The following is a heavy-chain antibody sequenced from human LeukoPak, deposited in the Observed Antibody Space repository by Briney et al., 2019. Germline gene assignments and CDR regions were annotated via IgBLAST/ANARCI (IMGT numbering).Heavy chain of an antibody. CDR2: INTNTGNP. CDR1: GYTFTSYA. V-gene: IGHV7-4-1*02. CDR3: ARMYCSGGSCYGDDY. Sequence: ASVKVSCKASGYTFTSYAMNWVRQAPGQGLEWMGWINTNTGNPTYAQGFTGRFVFSLDTSVSTEYLQISSLKAEDTAVYYCARMYCSGGSCYGDDYWGQXTXVTVSS. J-gene: IGHJ4*02. D-gene: IGHD2-15*01.